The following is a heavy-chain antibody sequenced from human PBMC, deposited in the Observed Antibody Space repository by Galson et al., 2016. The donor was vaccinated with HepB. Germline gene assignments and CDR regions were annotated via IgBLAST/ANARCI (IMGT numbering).Heavy chain of an antibody. Sequence: QVQLQESGPGLVKPSQTLSLTCTVPGGSISSGGYYWRWIRQHPGKGLEWIGYIYHSGSTYYNPSLKSRVSISVDTSKNQFSLRLSSVTAADTAVYYCARDRSSGSGNFGYWGQGTLVTVSS. V-gene: IGHV4-31*03. J-gene: IGHJ4*02. CDR1: GGSISSGGYY. D-gene: IGHD3-10*01. CDR2: IYHSGST. CDR3: ARDRSSGSGNFGY.